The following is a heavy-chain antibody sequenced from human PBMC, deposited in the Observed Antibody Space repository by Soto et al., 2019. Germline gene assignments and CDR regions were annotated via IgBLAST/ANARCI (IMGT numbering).Heavy chain of an antibody. CDR3: GFGRSYYGY. V-gene: IGHV1-8*01. D-gene: IGHD3-16*01. Sequence: QVQLVQSGAEVKKPGASVKVSCKASGYTSTSYDINWVRQATGQGLEWMGWMNPNSGNTGYAQKFQGRVNMTSNTSRSTTYMKLRSLRSEDTAVYYCGFGRSYYGYWCQETMVTFCS. CDR1: GYTSTSYD. CDR2: MNPNSGNT. J-gene: IGHJ4*02.